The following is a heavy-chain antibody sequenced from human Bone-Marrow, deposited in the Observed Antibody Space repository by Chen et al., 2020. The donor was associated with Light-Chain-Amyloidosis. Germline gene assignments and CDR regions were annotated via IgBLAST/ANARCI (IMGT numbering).Heavy chain of an antibody. CDR1: GFTVSSHS. Sequence: EVQLVESGGGVIQPGGSLRLSCVASGFTVSSHSVSWVRQAPGKGLEWLSVIFSGGNTHYADSVKRRFTISRDNSKSTLYLDMTNLRGEDTAVYYCARGGGHSYGYLDRWGQGTWVTVSP. CDR3: ARGGGHSYGYLDR. CDR2: IFSGGNT. V-gene: IGHV3-53*02. D-gene: IGHD5-18*01. J-gene: IGHJ4*02.